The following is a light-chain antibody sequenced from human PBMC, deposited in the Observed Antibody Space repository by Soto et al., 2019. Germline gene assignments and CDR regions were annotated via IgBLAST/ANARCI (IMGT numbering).Light chain of an antibody. CDR1: TAAVTGGHF. CDR2: DTS. J-gene: IGLJ2*01. CDR3: LLSYDGPRLV. Sequence: QPLMNQEPSLTVSSGLTPPLTCDSSTAAVTGGHFPYWFQQRPGQAPRTLIYDTSKEFSWTPARFSGSLLGGKAALTLSGAQPEDEAEYHCLLSYDGPRLVFGGGTKVTVL. V-gene: IGLV7-46*01.